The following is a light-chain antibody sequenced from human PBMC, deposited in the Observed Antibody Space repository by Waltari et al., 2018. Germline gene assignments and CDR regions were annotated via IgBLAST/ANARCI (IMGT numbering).Light chain of an antibody. V-gene: IGKV2-28*01. CDR2: LGS. J-gene: IGKJ4*01. Sequence: DIVMPQSPLSLPVTPGEPASISCRSSQSLLHSNGYNYFDWYLQKPGQSPQLLISLGSNRSSGVPDRFSGSGSGTDFTLKISRVEAEDVGVYYCRQALQTRGLTFGGGTKVEIK. CDR3: RQALQTRGLT. CDR1: QSLLHSNGYNY.